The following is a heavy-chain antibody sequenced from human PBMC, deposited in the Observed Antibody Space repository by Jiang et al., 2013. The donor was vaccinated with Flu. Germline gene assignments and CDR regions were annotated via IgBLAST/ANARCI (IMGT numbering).Heavy chain of an antibody. J-gene: IGHJ2*01. CDR3: ARSRYFDWLWRYFDL. Sequence: KPTQTLTLTCTFSGFSLSTSGVGVGWIRQPPGKALEWLALIYWDDDKRYSPSLKSRLTITKDTSENQVVLTMTNMDPVDTATYYRARSRYFDWLWRYFDLWGRGTLVTVSS. CDR2: IYWDDDK. CDR1: GFSLSTSGVG. V-gene: IGHV2-5*02. D-gene: IGHD3-9*01.